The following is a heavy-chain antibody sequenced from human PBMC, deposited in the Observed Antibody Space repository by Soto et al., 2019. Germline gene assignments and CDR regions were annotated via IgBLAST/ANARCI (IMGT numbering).Heavy chain of an antibody. CDR1: GYTLTELS. J-gene: IGHJ3*02. V-gene: IGHV1-24*01. Sequence: GASVKVSCKVSGYTLTELSMHWVRQAPGKGLEWMGGFDPEDGETIYAQKFQGRVTMTEDTSTDTAYMELGSLRSEDTAVYYCATLTYYYDSSGYSDAFDIWGQGTMVTVSS. D-gene: IGHD3-22*01. CDR2: FDPEDGET. CDR3: ATLTYYYDSSGYSDAFDI.